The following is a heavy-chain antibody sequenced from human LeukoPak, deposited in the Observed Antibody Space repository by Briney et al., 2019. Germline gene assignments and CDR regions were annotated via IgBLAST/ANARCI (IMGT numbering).Heavy chain of an antibody. Sequence: SETLSLTCAVYGGSFSRYSWSWVRQPPGKGLEWIGYIYYSGSTYYNPSLKSRVTISVDTSKNQFSLKLSSVTAADTAVYYCARVAWYGLNWYFDLWGRGTQVTVSS. J-gene: IGHJ2*01. CDR2: IYYSGST. D-gene: IGHD2-15*01. V-gene: IGHV4-59*06. CDR1: GGSFSRYS. CDR3: ARVAWYGLNWYFDL.